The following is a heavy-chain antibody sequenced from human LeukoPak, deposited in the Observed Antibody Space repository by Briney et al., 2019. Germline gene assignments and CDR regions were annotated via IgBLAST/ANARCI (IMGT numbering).Heavy chain of an antibody. D-gene: IGHD2-15*01. V-gene: IGHV1-46*01. CDR2: INPSGGST. CDR1: GYTFTSYY. Sequence: GASVKVSCKASGYTFTSYYMHWVRQAPGQGLDWMGIINPSGGSTSYAQKFQGRATMTRDTSTSKVYVELSSQTSRGRAGCYCPKVADRMECSGGSCYSKGGHEGFDYWGQGTLVTVSS. J-gene: IGHJ4*02. CDR3: PKVADRMECSGGSCYSKGGHEGFDY.